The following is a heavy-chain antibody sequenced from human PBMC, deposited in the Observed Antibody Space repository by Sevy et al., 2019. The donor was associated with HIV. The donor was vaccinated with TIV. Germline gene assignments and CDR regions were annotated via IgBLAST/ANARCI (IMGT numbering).Heavy chain of an antibody. D-gene: IGHD3-22*01. CDR2: ISWNSGSI. CDR3: AKDIRDSSGYIYY. V-gene: IGHV3-9*01. CDR1: GFTFDDYA. Sequence: GGSLRLSCAASGFTFDDYAMHWVRQVPGKGLEWVSGISWNSGSIDYADSVKGRFTISRDNAKNSLYLQMNSLRAEDTALYYCAKDIRDSSGYIYYWGQGTLVTVSS. J-gene: IGHJ4*02.